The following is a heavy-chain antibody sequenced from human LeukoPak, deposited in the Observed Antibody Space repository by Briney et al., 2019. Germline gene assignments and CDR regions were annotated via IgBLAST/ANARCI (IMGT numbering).Heavy chain of an antibody. CDR2: MNVNSGNT. Sequence: ASVKVSCKTSGYTFITYDINWVRQATGQGLEWMGWMNVNSGNTGYAQKFQGRLTITRNTSISTAYMELSSLTSEDTAVYYCARGGSGWDLEHDYWGQGTLVTVSS. V-gene: IGHV1-8*03. CDR3: ARGGSGWDLEHDY. J-gene: IGHJ4*02. CDR1: GYTFITYD. D-gene: IGHD6-19*01.